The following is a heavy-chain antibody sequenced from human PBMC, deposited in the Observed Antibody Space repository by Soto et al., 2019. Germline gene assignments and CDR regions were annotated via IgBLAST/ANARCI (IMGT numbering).Heavy chain of an antibody. CDR2: MNPNSGNT. V-gene: IGHV1-8*01. CDR1: GYTFTSYD. D-gene: IGHD3-3*01. Sequence: ASVKVSCKASGYTFTSYDINWVRQATGQGLEWMGWMNPNSGNTGYAQKFQGRVTMTRNTSISTAYMELSGLRSEDTAVYYCARGALPYGVTIFGVVRNYYGMDVWGQGTTVTVSS. CDR3: ARGALPYGVTIFGVVRNYYGMDV. J-gene: IGHJ6*02.